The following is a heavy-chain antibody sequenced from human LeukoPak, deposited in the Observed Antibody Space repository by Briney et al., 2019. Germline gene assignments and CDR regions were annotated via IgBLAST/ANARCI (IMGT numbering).Heavy chain of an antibody. V-gene: IGHV4-30-4*01. CDR2: IYYSGST. CDR1: GGSISSGDYY. CDR3: ARVMYCSSTSCYDFDP. Sequence: SETLSLTCTVSGGSISSGDYYWSWIRQPPGKGLEWIGYIYYSGSTYYNPSLKRRVTISVDTPKNQFSLKLSSVTAADTAVYYCARVMYCSSTSCYDFDPWGQGTLVTVSS. J-gene: IGHJ5*02. D-gene: IGHD2-2*01.